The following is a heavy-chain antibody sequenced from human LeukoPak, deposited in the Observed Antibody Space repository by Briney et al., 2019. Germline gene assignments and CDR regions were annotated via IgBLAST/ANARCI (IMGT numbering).Heavy chain of an antibody. Sequence: SETLSLTCTVSGGSISSYYWSWVRQPPGKGLEWIGEIHHSGSTKYNPSLKSRVTISVDKSKNQFSLKLSSVTAADTAVYYCAPSPCSGDSCYRFDFWGQGTQVTVSS. CDR3: APSPCSGDSCYRFDF. CDR2: IHHSGST. CDR1: GGSISSYY. D-gene: IGHD2-15*01. V-gene: IGHV4-59*12. J-gene: IGHJ4*02.